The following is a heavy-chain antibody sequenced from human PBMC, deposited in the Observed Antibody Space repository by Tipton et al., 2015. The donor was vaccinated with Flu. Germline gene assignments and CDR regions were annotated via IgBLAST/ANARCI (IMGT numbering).Heavy chain of an antibody. CDR2: IYSSGST. CDR3: ARARAPYYYYAMDV. CDR1: DDSITFYY. Sequence: SLTCTVSDDSITFYYWSWVRQPPGKGLEWIGYIYSSGSTDYNPSLRGRVTISVDTSKNQLSLRLSSVTAADTAVYYCARARAPYYYYAMDVWGQGP. D-gene: IGHD3-10*01. V-gene: IGHV4-59*01. J-gene: IGHJ6*02.